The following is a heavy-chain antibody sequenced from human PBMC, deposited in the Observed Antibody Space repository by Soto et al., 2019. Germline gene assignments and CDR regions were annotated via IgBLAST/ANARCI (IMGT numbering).Heavy chain of an antibody. J-gene: IGHJ6*02. Sequence: QVQLVQSGAEEKKPGASVKVSCKASGYTFTSYAMQWVRQAPGQRLEWMGWINAGNGNTKYSQKFQGRVTFTRDTSASTAYMELSSLRSEDTAVYYCAAGGGYTYGRGMDVWGQGTTVTVSS. D-gene: IGHD5-18*01. V-gene: IGHV1-3*05. CDR3: AAGGGYTYGRGMDV. CDR1: GYTFTSYA. CDR2: INAGNGNT.